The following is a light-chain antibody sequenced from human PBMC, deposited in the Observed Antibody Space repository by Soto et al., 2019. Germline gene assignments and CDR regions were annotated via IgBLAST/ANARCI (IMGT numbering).Light chain of an antibody. CDR2: AAS. V-gene: IGKV3-20*01. CDR1: QTVTSSY. Sequence: EIVLTQSPGTLSLSPGERATLSCRASQTVTSSYLAWYQQKPGQAPRLLIYAASSRATGTPDRFSGSGSGTDFTLTIRRLEPEDFAVYYCQQYGSSPITFGQGTRLEIK. CDR3: QQYGSSPIT. J-gene: IGKJ5*01.